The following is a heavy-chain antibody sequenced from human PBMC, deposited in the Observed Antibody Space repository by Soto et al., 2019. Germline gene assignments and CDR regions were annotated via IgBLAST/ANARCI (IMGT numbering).Heavy chain of an antibody. CDR1: GGSLTSYP. CDR3: ARGWGLVS. CDR2: IIPIHGTT. J-gene: IGHJ4*02. Sequence: QMEQSGAEVRKPGSSVKVSCKPSGGSLTSYPMAWVRQAPGQGFEWMGGIIPIHGTTEYAQKFQGRVTITADESTNRATLELTVLTCEDTAVYYCARGWGLVSWGQGTLVTVSS. V-gene: IGHV1-69*01. D-gene: IGHD3-16*01.